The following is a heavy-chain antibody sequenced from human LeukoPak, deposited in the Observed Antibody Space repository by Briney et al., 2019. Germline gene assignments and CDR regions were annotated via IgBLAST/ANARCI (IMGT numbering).Heavy chain of an antibody. J-gene: IGHJ4*02. CDR3: AKGGVGWFGELLFYFDY. CDR1: GFTFSSYA. Sequence: GGSLRLSCAASGFTFSSYAMSWVRQAPGKGLEWVSAISGSGGSTYYADSVKGRFTISRDNSKNTLYLQMNSLRAEDTAVYYCAKGGVGWFGELLFYFDYWGQGTLVTVSS. V-gene: IGHV3-23*01. D-gene: IGHD3-10*01. CDR2: ISGSGGST.